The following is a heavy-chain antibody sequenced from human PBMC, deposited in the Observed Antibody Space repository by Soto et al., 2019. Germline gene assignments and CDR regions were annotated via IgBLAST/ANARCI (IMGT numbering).Heavy chain of an antibody. Sequence: VGSLRLSCAVSGFTFNKYAMHWVRHSPGRGLEWVALISDDGTNKYFLDSVKGRFSIYRDNSRNIVYLQMSRLTTEDTAVYYCAKHYIGNSKTFDVWGQGTLVTVSS. CDR3: AKHYIGNSKTFDV. CDR1: GFTFNKYA. CDR2: ISDDGTNK. J-gene: IGHJ3*01. V-gene: IGHV3-30*18. D-gene: IGHD2-2*01.